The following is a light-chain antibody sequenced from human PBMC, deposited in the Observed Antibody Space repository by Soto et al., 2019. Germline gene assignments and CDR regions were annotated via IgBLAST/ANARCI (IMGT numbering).Light chain of an antibody. J-gene: IGLJ1*01. CDR3: QSYDSTLSARYV. Sequence: SVLTHPPSVSGAPGQRVTISCTGSSSNIGAGYDVHWYQQLPGTAPKLLIFGNINRPSGVPDRFSGSKSDTSASLAITGLQAEDEGDYYCQSYDSTLSARYVFGTGTKVTVL. V-gene: IGLV1-40*01. CDR1: SSNIGAGYD. CDR2: GNI.